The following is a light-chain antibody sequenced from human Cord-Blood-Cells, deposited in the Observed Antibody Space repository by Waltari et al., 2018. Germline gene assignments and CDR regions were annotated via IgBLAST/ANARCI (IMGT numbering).Light chain of an antibody. V-gene: IGKV1-8*01. Sequence: AIRITQSPSSLSASTGDRVTITCRASPGISSYLAWYQQKPGKAPKLLIYAASTLQSGVPSRFSGSGSGTDFTLTISCLQSEDFATYYCQQYYSYPLPFGGGTKVEIK. CDR2: AAS. CDR1: PGISSY. J-gene: IGKJ4*01. CDR3: QQYYSYPLP.